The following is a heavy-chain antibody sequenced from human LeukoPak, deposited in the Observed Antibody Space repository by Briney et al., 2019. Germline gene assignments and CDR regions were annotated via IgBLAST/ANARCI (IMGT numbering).Heavy chain of an antibody. D-gene: IGHD3-22*01. V-gene: IGHV3-53*01. Sequence: GGSLRLSCAACGFTVSSNYMSWVRQAPGKGLEWVSLIYSGGSTYYADSAKGRFTISRDNSKNTLYLQMNSLRAEDTAVYYCARRSYYDTSGYYREGAFDIWGQGTMVTVSS. CDR3: ARRSYYDTSGYYREGAFDI. J-gene: IGHJ3*02. CDR2: IYSGGST. CDR1: GFTVSSNY.